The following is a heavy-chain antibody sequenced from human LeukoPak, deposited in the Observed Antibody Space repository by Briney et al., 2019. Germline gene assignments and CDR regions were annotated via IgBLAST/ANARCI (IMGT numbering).Heavy chain of an antibody. CDR1: GFTFSSYW. V-gene: IGHV3-7*01. D-gene: IGHD3-22*01. CDR3: ARGTYYYDSSGYKN. CDR2: IKQDGSEK. Sequence: QSGGSLRLSCAASGFTFSSYWMSWVRQAPGKGLEWVANIKQDGSEKYYVDSVKGRFTISRDNAKNSLYLQMNSLRAEDTAVYYCARGTYYYDSSGYKNWGQGTLVTVSS. J-gene: IGHJ4*02.